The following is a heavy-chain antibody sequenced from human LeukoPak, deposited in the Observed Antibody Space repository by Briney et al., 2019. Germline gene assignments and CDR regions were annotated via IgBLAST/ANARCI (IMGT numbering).Heavy chain of an antibody. CDR1: GFTVSSNY. D-gene: IGHD4-17*01. CDR3: ARDRYGEAFDC. V-gene: IGHV3-53*05. J-gene: IGHJ4*02. CDR2: IYSGGST. Sequence: GGSLRLSCAASGFTVSSNYMSWVRQAPGKGLEWVSVIYSGGSTYYADSVKGRFTISRDNSKNTLYLQMNSLRAEDTAVYYCARDRYGEAFDCWGQGTLVTVSS.